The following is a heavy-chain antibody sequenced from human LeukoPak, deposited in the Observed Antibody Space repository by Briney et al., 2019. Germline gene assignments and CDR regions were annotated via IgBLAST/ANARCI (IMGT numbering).Heavy chain of an antibody. J-gene: IGHJ6*02. CDR2: INPKSGST. D-gene: IGHD1-26*01. V-gene: IGHV1-2*02. CDR1: GYTFTDYY. CDR3: AVPGSGSYSHYYYGIDV. Sequence: ASVKVSCKASGYTFTDYYMHWVRQAPGQGLEWMASINPKSGSTNYAQKFQGRVTMTRDTSISTAYMELNRLTFDDTAVYYCAVPGSGSYSHYYYGIDVWGQGTTVTVSS.